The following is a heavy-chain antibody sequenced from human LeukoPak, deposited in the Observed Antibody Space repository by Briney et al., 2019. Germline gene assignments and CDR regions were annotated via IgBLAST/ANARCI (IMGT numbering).Heavy chain of an antibody. CDR3: ASRKLGNDY. D-gene: IGHD7-27*01. CDR1: GVSVSSSYYF. Sequence: SETLSLTCTVSGVSVSSSYYFWAWIRQPPGKGLEWIGSIYSTGLTYYSPSLKSRVTISADTSQNQFSLKLSSVTAADTAVYYCASRKLGNDYWGQGTLVTVSS. V-gene: IGHV4-39*07. J-gene: IGHJ4*02. CDR2: IYSTGLT.